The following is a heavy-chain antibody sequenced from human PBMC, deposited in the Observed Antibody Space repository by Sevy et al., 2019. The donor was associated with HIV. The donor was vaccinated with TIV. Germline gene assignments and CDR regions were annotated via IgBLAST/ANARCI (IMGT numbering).Heavy chain of an antibody. CDR1: GYSISSDFY. CDR2: MFHSRIT. V-gene: IGHV4-38-2*02. CDR3: ARGVTVTTVDY. J-gene: IGHJ4*02. D-gene: IGHD4-17*01. Sequence: SETLSLTCSLSGYSISSDFYWDCIRQSPGKGLEWIGSMFHSRITYYNPSLKSRVTISVDTSKNQFFLKVSSVTAADRAWYYCARGVTVTTVDYWGQGTLVTVSS.